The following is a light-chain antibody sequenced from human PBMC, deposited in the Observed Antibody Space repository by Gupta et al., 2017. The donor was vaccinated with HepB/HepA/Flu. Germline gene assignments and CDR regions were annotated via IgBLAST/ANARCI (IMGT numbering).Light chain of an antibody. CDR1: QSIRNY. CDR3: QQCLTTPIP. Sequence: DIQMTQSPSSLSASVGDRVTITCRASQSIRNYLNWYQHKPWKAPKPLIYSGSTLQNEVPSRFSGSGSVTEFTLTISSLQPEEFSAYYCQQCLTTPIPVGQGTRLELK. V-gene: IGKV1-39*01. CDR2: SGS. J-gene: IGKJ5*01.